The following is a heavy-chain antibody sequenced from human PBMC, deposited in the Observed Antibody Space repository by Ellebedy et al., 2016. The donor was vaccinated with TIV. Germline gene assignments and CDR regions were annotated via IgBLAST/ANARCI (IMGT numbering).Heavy chain of an antibody. CDR3: ARAFQYSSGWAFDY. CDR1: GYSISSGNY. CDR2: INHSGST. D-gene: IGHD6-19*01. J-gene: IGHJ4*02. V-gene: IGHV4-34*01. Sequence: MPSETLSLTCTVSGYSISSGNYWTWIRQSPEKGLEWIGEINHSGSTSYNPSLKSRVSISVDTPKKQFSLKMSSVTAADTAVYYCARAFQYSSGWAFDYWGQGTLVTVSS.